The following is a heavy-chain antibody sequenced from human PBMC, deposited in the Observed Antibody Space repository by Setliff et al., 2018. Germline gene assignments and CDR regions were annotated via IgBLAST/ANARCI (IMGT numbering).Heavy chain of an antibody. V-gene: IGHV1-3*01. CDR3: ARVPVVGATKLYWFDP. Sequence: ASVKVSCKASGYSFSTYAMHWVRQAPGQRLEWMGWINGGNGNTKYSQKFQGRITITRDTSASTAYMEMSSLRSEDTAVYYCARVPVVGATKLYWFDPWGQGTLVTVSS. CDR2: INGGNGNT. CDR1: GYSFSTYA. J-gene: IGHJ5*02. D-gene: IGHD1-26*01.